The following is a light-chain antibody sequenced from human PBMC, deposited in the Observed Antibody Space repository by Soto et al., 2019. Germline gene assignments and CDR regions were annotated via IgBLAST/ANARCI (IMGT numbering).Light chain of an antibody. CDR2: EVN. J-gene: IGLJ1*01. Sequence: QSALTQPPSASGSPGQSVAISCTGTSGDVGGYNYVSWYQQHPGKAPKLMIYEVNKRPSGVPDRFSGSKSGNTDSLTVSGLQAEDEADYYCSSYAGSSNVXGTGTKPPS. CDR3: SSYAGSSNV. V-gene: IGLV2-8*01. CDR1: SGDVGGYNY.